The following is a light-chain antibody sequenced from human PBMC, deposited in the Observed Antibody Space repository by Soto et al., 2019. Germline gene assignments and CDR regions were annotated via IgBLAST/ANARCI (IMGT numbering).Light chain of an antibody. V-gene: IGLV2-14*03. CDR2: DVS. Sequence: QSALTQPASVSGSPGHSITISCIGTSSDVGSYNYVSWYQQLPGKVPKLVIYDVSNRPSGVSNRFSGSKSGNTASLTISGLQAEDEADYYCSSYTTSSTLVFGGGTKVTVL. J-gene: IGLJ2*01. CDR3: SSYTTSSTLV. CDR1: SSDVGSYNY.